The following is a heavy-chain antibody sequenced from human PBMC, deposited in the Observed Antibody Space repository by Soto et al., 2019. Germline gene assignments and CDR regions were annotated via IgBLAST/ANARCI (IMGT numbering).Heavy chain of an antibody. CDR1: PYTFTVYY. V-gene: IGHV1-2*02. CDR3: ATVPYGDYAYFDY. D-gene: IGHD4-17*01. J-gene: IGHJ4*02. Sequence: RPSVKVSCKTSPYTFTVYYIHWVRQAPRQGLEWMGWINPDSGGTQYAQKFQGRVTMTRDTSISTAYMALSRLRSDDTAVYYCATVPYGDYAYFDYWGLGTLVTVSS. CDR2: INPDSGGT.